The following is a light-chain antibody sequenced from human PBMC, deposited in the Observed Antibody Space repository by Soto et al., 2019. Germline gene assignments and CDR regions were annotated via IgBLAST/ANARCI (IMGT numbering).Light chain of an antibody. CDR3: SSYTGTTTAV. Sequence: QSALAQPPSASGSPGQSVTISCTGAGTDVGQYNYVSWYQQHPGKAPKLLIHHVSRRPSGVPARFSGSKSGNTASLTVSGLQTEDEADYYCSSYTGTTTAVFGTGTKVTVL. CDR2: HVS. CDR1: GTDVGQYNY. J-gene: IGLJ1*01. V-gene: IGLV2-8*01.